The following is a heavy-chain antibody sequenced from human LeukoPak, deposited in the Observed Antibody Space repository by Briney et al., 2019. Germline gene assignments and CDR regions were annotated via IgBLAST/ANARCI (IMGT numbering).Heavy chain of an antibody. CDR3: AGDKTTGGWYEFDY. J-gene: IGHJ4*02. Sequence: RGSLRLSCAASGFTVSSNYMSWVRQGPGKGLECVSVISNDGDTYYADSVKGRFTISRDTSKNTVSLQMNSLRAEDTAVYYCAGDKTTGGWYEFDYWGQGTLVTVSS. D-gene: IGHD6-19*01. V-gene: IGHV3-53*01. CDR1: GFTVSSNY. CDR2: ISNDGDT.